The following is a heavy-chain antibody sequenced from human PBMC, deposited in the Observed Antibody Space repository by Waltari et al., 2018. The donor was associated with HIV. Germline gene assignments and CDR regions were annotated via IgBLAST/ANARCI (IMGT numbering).Heavy chain of an antibody. V-gene: IGHV3-33*01. D-gene: IGHD6-19*01. Sequence: QVQLVESGGGVVQPGKSLRLSCVASGFTFTTYGMHWVRQAPGKGLEWVAVMWFDGSNEYYADSVNGRFTISRDNSKNIMYLYMSDLRAEDTAMYYCRYNSGWYGTFFDYWGRGTLVTVSP. CDR3: RYNSGWYGTFFDY. CDR2: MWFDGSNE. J-gene: IGHJ4*02. CDR1: GFTFTTYG.